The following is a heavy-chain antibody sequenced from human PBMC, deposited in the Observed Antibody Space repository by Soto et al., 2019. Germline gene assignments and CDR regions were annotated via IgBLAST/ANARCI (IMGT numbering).Heavy chain of an antibody. V-gene: IGHV4-4*07. J-gene: IGHJ6*02. Sequence: ETLSLTCTVSGGSISSYYWSWIRQPAGKGLEGIGRIYTSGSANYNPSLKRRVTVSVDTSKNQFSLKLSSVPAVDTAVYYCERCDVDAHYYYGMDVWGQGTTVTVSS. CDR3: ERCDVDAHYYYGMDV. CDR2: IYTSGSA. D-gene: IGHD2-15*01. CDR1: GGSISSYY.